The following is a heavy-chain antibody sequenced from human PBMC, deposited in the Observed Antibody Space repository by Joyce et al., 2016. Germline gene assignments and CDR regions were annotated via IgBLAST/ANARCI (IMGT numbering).Heavy chain of an antibody. CDR2: ITPIFATA. D-gene: IGHD1-14*01. CDR3: ARLRQTGNINDY. J-gene: IGHJ4*02. CDR1: GGTRSGYA. V-gene: IGHV1-69*06. Sequence: QMQLVQSGAEVKKPGSSVKVSCKGLGGTRSGYAGSWVRQAPGQGLEWMGGITPIFATAKYAQKFQARVTITAGKSTNTAYMELSSLRYEDTAIYYCARLRQTGNINDYWGQGTLVTVSS.